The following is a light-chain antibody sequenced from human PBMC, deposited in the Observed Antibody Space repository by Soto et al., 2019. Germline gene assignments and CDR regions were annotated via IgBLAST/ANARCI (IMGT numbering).Light chain of an antibody. CDR1: QNIIMW. V-gene: IGKV1-5*01. Sequence: DIQMTQSPSTLSASVGDRVTITCRASQNIIMWLAWYQHKPGKAPKLLISDASSLESGVPARFSGSGSGTEFTLTISSLQPDDFATYFCQQYTGFSWTFGQGTKVGIK. J-gene: IGKJ1*01. CDR3: QQYTGFSWT. CDR2: DAS.